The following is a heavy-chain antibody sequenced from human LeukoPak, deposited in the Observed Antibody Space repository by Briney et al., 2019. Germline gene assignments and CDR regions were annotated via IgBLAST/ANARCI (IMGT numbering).Heavy chain of an antibody. CDR1: GDSITYFY. CDR3: ARGRVSSSTWYSTYYYLFYMDF. V-gene: IGHV4-4*07. Sequence: SETLSLTCSVSGDSITYFYWSWIRQAAGKGLEWIGRFSSSGSTDYNASLKSRVTMSVDTSKNQLSLKVTSVTAADTAVYFCARGRVSSSTWYSTYYYLFYMDFWGKGTTVTVSS. CDR2: FSSSGST. J-gene: IGHJ6*03. D-gene: IGHD1-1*01.